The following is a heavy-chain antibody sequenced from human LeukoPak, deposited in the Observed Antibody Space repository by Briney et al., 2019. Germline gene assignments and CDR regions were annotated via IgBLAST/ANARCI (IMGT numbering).Heavy chain of an antibody. CDR1: GFTFDA. J-gene: IGHJ6*02. V-gene: IGHV3-49*04. CDR3: TRGPIQLWIHNGMDV. CDR2: IRSKAYGGTT. Sequence: PGRSLRLSCTASGFTFDAMSWVRQAPGKGLEWVGFIRSKAYGGTTEYAASVKGRFTISRDDSKSIAYLQMNSLKTEDTAFYYCTRGPIQLWIHNGMDVWGQGTTVTVSS. D-gene: IGHD5-18*01.